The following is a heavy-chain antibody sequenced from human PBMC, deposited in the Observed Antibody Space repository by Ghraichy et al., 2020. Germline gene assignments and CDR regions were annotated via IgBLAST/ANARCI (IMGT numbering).Heavy chain of an antibody. D-gene: IGHD4-23*01. J-gene: IGHJ6*02. CDR3: AGGSRVVRFYYYDGMDV. CDR2: ITSSGRTI. CDR1: GFSFSSYS. Sequence: GGSLRLSCVVSGFSFSSYSMNWVRQSPGKGLEWVSYITSSGRTIFYADSVRGRFTISRDNARNSLYLQMNSLRDEDTAVYYCAGGSRVVRFYYYDGMDVWGQGTTVTVSS. V-gene: IGHV3-48*02.